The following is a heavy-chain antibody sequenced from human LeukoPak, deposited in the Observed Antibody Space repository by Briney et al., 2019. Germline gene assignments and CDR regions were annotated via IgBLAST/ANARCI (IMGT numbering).Heavy chain of an antibody. Sequence: GGSLRLSCAASGFTFSDYEMNWVRQAPGKGLEWVSHISTSGSIIHYADSVEGRFTISRDNAKNSLYLQMNSLRAEDTAVYYCAREAMIFFYTYYFDYWGQGTLVTVSS. CDR1: GFTFSDYE. D-gene: IGHD3/OR15-3a*01. CDR2: ISTSGSII. V-gene: IGHV3-48*03. CDR3: AREAMIFFYTYYFDY. J-gene: IGHJ4*02.